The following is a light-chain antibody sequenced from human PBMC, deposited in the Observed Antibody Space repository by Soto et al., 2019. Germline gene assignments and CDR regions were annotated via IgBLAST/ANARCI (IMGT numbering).Light chain of an antibody. J-gene: IGLJ3*02. V-gene: IGLV2-11*01. CDR3: CSYAGSYSLL. CDR2: DVI. Sequence: QSALTQPRSVSGSPGQSVTISCTGTSSDVGAYNYVSWYQHHPGRAPKLMIYDVIKRPSGVPDRFSGFKSGNAASLTISGLQAEDEGDYYCCSYAGSYSLLFGGGTKLTVL. CDR1: SSDVGAYNY.